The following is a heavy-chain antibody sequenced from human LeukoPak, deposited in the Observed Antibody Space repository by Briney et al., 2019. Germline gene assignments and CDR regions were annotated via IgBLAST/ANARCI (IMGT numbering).Heavy chain of an antibody. CDR3: ARGTSIGAVAGF. CDR2: MNPNSGNT. Sequence: GASVKVSCKASGYTFTSYDINWVRQATGQGLEWMGWMNPNSGNTGYAQKFQGRVTMTRNTSISTAYMELSSLRSEDTAVYCCARGTSIGAVAGFWGQGTLVTVSS. CDR1: GYTFTSYD. V-gene: IGHV1-8*01. D-gene: IGHD6-19*01. J-gene: IGHJ4*02.